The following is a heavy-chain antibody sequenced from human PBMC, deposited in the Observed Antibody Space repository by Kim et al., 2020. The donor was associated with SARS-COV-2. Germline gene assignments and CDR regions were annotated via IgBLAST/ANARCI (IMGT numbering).Heavy chain of an antibody. V-gene: IGHV1-2*02. D-gene: IGHD3-10*01. J-gene: IGHJ4*02. CDR2: NSGGT. Sequence: NSGGTNYAQKFQGRVTMTRDTSISTAYMERSRLRSDDTAVYYCASSPGDYWGQGTLVTVSS. CDR3: ASSPGDY.